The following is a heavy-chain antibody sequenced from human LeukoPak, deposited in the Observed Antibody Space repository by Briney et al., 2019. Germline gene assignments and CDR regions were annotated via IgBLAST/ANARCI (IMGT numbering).Heavy chain of an antibody. D-gene: IGHD6-19*01. Sequence: GGSLRLSCAASGFTFDDYAMHWVRQAPGKGLEWVSGISWNSGSIGYADSVKGRFTISRDNAKNSLYLQTNSLRAEDTALYYCAKAYSSGWYFDYWGQGTLVTVSS. CDR3: AKAYSSGWYFDY. J-gene: IGHJ4*02. CDR1: GFTFDDYA. CDR2: ISWNSGSI. V-gene: IGHV3-9*01.